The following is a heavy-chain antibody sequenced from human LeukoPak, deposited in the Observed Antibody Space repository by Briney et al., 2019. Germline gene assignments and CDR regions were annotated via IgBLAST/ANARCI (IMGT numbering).Heavy chain of an antibody. Sequence: GGSLRLSCAASGFTFSSYSMNWVRQAPGKGLEWVSSISTGGTYIYYADSVRGRFTISRDDAKNSLFLQLNSLRAEDTAVYYCAKANGEYCGGHYRLLDYWGQGTLVTVSS. J-gene: IGHJ4*02. CDR1: GFTFSSYS. D-gene: IGHD2-21*02. CDR3: AKANGEYCGGHYRLLDY. V-gene: IGHV3-21*01. CDR2: ISTGGTYI.